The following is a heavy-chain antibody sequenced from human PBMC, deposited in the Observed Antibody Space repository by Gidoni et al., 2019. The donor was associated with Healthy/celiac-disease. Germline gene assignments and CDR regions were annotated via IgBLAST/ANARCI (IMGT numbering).Heavy chain of an antibody. Sequence: QVQPVQSGAEVKKPGASVKVSCKASGSTFTGYYMHWVRQAPGQGLEWMGWINPNSGGTNYAQKFQGRVTMTRDTSISTAYMELSRLRSDDTAVYYCARGPGYSSSWYGGDYWGQGTLVTVSS. CDR3: ARGPGYSSSWYGGDY. CDR1: GSTFTGYY. J-gene: IGHJ4*02. V-gene: IGHV1-2*02. D-gene: IGHD6-13*01. CDR2: INPNSGGT.